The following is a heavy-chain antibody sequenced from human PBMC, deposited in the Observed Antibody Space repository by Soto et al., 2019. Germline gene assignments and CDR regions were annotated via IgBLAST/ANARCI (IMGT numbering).Heavy chain of an antibody. CDR1: GDSVSSNSAA. CDR3: ARVNRAVAGGLYYYYGMDV. J-gene: IGHJ6*02. CDR2: TYYRSKWYN. V-gene: IGHV6-1*01. Sequence: SQTLSLTCAISGDSVSSNSAAWNWIRQSPSRGLEWLGRTYYRSKWYNDYAVSVKSRITINPDTSKNQFSLQLNSVTPEDTAVYYCARVNRAVAGGLYYYYGMDVWGQGTTVTAP. D-gene: IGHD6-19*01.